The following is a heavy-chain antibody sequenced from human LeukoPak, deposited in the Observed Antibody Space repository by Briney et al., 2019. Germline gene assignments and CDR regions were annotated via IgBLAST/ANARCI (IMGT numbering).Heavy chain of an antibody. CDR1: GFTFSSYW. D-gene: IGHD3-22*01. Sequence: PGGSLRLSCAASGFTFSSYWMSWVRQAPGKGLEWVANIKQDGSEKYYVDSVKGRFTISRDNAKNSLYLQMNSLRAEDTAVYYCARDGPHYYDSSGYYSDWGQGTLVTVSS. V-gene: IGHV3-7*01. J-gene: IGHJ4*02. CDR2: IKQDGSEK. CDR3: ARDGPHYYDSSGYYSD.